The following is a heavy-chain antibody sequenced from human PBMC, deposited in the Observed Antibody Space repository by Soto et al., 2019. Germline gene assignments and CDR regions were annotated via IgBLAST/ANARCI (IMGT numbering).Heavy chain of an antibody. J-gene: IGHJ4*02. CDR2: ISAYNGNT. D-gene: IGHD2-2*01. V-gene: IGHV1-18*01. Sequence: GASVKVSCKASGYTFTSYGISWVRQAPGQGLEWMGWISAYNGNTNYAQKLQGRVTMTTDTSTSTAYMELRSLRSDDTAVYYCARAPRVRYCSSTSCHQFDYWGQGTLVTVSS. CDR1: GYTFTSYG. CDR3: ARAPRVRYCSSTSCHQFDY.